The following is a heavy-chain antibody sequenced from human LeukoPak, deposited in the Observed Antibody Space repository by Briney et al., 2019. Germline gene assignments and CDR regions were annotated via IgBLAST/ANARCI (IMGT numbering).Heavy chain of an antibody. CDR1: GGSFSGYY. V-gene: IGHV4-34*01. J-gene: IGHJ4*02. D-gene: IGHD6-13*01. Sequence: SETLSLTCAVYGGSFSGYYWSWIRQPPGKGLECIGEINHSGSTNYNPSLKSRVTTSVDTSKNHFSLKLSSVTAADTAVYYCARGTGSSWYGGPFDSWGQGTLVTVSS. CDR2: INHSGST. CDR3: ARGTGSSWYGGPFDS.